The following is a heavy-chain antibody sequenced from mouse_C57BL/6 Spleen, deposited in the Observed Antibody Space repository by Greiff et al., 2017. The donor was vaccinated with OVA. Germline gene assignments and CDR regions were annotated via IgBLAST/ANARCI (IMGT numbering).Heavy chain of an antibody. CDR2: IYPGDGDT. J-gene: IGHJ2*01. D-gene: IGHD3-2*02. CDR3: AREEALDSSGPSFDY. CDR1: GYAFSSSW. Sequence: QVQLQQSGPELVKPGASVKISCKASGYAFSSSWMNWVKQRPGKGLEWIGRIYPGDGDTNYNGKFKGKATLTGDKSSSPASMQLSRLTSEDSAVYLCAREEALDSSGPSFDYWGQGTTLTVSS. V-gene: IGHV1-82*01.